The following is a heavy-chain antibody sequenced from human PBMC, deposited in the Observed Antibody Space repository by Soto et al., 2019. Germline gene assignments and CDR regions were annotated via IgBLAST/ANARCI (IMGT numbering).Heavy chain of an antibody. D-gene: IGHD3-10*01. J-gene: IGHJ4*02. Sequence: QVQLVESGGGMVQPGRSLRLSCAASGFTFSSYGMYWVRQAPGKGLEWVARISYDGSDQFYGDSVKGRFTISRDNSKNILYVQMNSLRSEDTAVYYCAKDTGADYWGQGTVVTVSA. CDR1: GFTFSSYG. CDR3: AKDTGADY. CDR2: ISYDGSDQ. V-gene: IGHV3-30*18.